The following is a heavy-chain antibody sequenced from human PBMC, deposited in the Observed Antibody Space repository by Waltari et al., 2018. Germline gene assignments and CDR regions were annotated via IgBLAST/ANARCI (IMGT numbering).Heavy chain of an antibody. J-gene: IGHJ5*02. CDR3: ARETYYYDSSGYYSWFDP. Sequence: QVQLVESGGGVVQPGRSLRLSCAASGFTFSSYGMHWVRQAPGKGLEWVAVIWYDGSNKYYADSVKGRVTISRDNSKNTLYLQMNSLRAEDTAVYYCARETYYYDSSGYYSWFDPWGQGTLVTVSS. D-gene: IGHD3-22*01. CDR1: GFTFSSYG. CDR2: IWYDGSNK. V-gene: IGHV3-33*01.